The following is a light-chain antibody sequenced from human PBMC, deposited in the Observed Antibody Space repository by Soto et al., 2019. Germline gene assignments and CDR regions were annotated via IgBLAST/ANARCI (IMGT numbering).Light chain of an antibody. J-gene: IGKJ3*01. CDR3: PQYVSSPRST. CDR2: GAS. CDR1: QSVSSNY. V-gene: IGKV3-20*01. Sequence: EIVLTQSPGTLSLSPGERATLSCRASQSVSSNYLAWYQQKPGQAPRLLIYGASSSDTGIADRFSGSGSGTDFTIYISRLEPEDLAVYYCPQYVSSPRSTLGPGTKVDIK.